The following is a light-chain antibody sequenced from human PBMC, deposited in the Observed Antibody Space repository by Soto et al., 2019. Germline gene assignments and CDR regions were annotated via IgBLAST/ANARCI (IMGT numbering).Light chain of an antibody. V-gene: IGLV4-69*01. Sequence: QSALTQSPSASASLGASVKLTCTLSSGHSSYAIAWHQQQPEKGPRYLMKLNSDGSHSKGDGIPDRFSGSSSGAERYLTISSLQSEDEADYYCQTWGTGIVVFGGGTQLT. CDR2: LNSDGSH. J-gene: IGLJ2*01. CDR1: SGHSSYA. CDR3: QTWGTGIVV.